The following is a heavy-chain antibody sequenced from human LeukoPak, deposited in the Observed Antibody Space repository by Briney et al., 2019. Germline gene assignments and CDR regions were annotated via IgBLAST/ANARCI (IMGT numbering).Heavy chain of an antibody. Sequence: SETLSLTCAVYGGFFSGYHWSWIRQPPGKGLEWIGEINHSGSTNYNPSLKSRVTISVDTSKNQFSLKLSSVTAADTAVYCCARAGILRAPLYWGQGTLVTVCS. CDR3: ARAGILRAPLY. V-gene: IGHV4-34*01. CDR1: GGFFSGYH. CDR2: INHSGST. D-gene: IGHD6-13*01. J-gene: IGHJ4*02.